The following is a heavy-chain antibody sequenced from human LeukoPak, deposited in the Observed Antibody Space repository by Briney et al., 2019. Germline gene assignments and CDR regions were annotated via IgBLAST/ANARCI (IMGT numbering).Heavy chain of an antibody. CDR1: GGSISSYY. J-gene: IGHJ4*02. D-gene: IGHD3-10*01. Sequence: SETLSLTCTVPGGSISSYYWSWIRQPPGKGLEWIGYIYYSGSTNYNPSLKSRVTISVDTSKNQFSLKLSSVTAADTAVYYCASIGADYYGSGSYDYWGQGTLVTFSS. CDR3: ASIGADYYGSGSYDY. V-gene: IGHV4-59*08. CDR2: IYYSGST.